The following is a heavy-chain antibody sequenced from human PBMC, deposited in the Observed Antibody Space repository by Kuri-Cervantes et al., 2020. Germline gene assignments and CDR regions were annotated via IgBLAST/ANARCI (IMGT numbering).Heavy chain of an antibody. V-gene: IGHV3-48*01. CDR1: GFTVGRYS. Sequence: GESLKISCAVSGFTVGRYSIHWVRQAPGKGLEWLSYISGTGSTIYYADSVKGRFTISRDNSKNTLYLQMNSLRAEDTAVYYCARGSVLQLWFLFDYWGQGTLVTVSS. CDR2: ISGTGSTI. CDR3: ARGSVLQLWFLFDY. D-gene: IGHD5-18*01. J-gene: IGHJ4*02.